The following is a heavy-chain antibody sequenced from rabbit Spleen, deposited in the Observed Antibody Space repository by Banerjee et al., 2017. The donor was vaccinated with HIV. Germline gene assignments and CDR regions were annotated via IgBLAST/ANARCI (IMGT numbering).Heavy chain of an antibody. V-gene: IGHV1S40*01. Sequence: QSLEESGGDLVKPGASLTLTCKASGFTISSSYYMCWVRQAPGKGLEWIACIYADDGGTYYASWAKGRFTISKTSSTTVTLQMTSLTAADTATYFCARGVYDDYDTYYFDLWGQGTLVTVS. CDR1: GFTISSSYY. J-gene: IGHJ4*01. D-gene: IGHD2-1*01. CDR3: ARGVYDDYDTYYFDL. CDR2: IYADDGGT.